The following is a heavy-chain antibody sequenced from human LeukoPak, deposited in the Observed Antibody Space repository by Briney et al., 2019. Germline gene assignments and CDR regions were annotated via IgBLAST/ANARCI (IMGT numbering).Heavy chain of an antibody. D-gene: IGHD1-26*01. J-gene: IGHJ3*02. CDR3: ARERYIVGATSGAFDI. CDR1: GYTFTSYD. CDR2: MDSNSDNT. Sequence: ASVKVSCKASGYTFTSYDIHWVRKATGQGLEWMGWMDSNSDNTVYAQRFQGRVTMTRNTSITTAYMELRGLRAEDTAVYYCARERYIVGATSGAFDIWGQGTMVTVSS. V-gene: IGHV1-8*01.